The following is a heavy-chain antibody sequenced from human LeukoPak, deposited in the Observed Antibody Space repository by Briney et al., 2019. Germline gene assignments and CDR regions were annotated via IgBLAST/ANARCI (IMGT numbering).Heavy chain of an antibody. J-gene: IGHJ6*03. CDR3: ITDPGGWYDILTGYYPNYYYYYMDV. V-gene: IGHV3-15*01. CDR2: IKSKTDGGTT. CDR1: GFTFSNAW. D-gene: IGHD3-9*01. Sequence: PGGSLRLSCAASGFTFSNAWMSWVRQAPGKGLEWVGRIKSKTDGGTTDYAAPVKGRFTISRDDSKNTLYLQMNSLKTEDTAVYYCITDPGGWYDILTGYYPNYYYYYMDVWGKGTTVTISS.